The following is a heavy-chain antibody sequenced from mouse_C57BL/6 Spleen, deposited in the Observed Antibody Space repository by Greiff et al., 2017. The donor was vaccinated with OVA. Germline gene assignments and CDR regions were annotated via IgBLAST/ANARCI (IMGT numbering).Heavy chain of an antibody. Sequence: VQRVESGAELVRPGASVKLSCKASGYTFTDYYINWVKRRPGQGLEWIARIYPGSGNTYYNEKFKGKATLTAEKSSSTSYMQLSSLTSEDSAVYFCARRVTTVVAQGYFDVWGTGTTVTVAS. CDR2: IYPGSGNT. D-gene: IGHD1-1*01. J-gene: IGHJ1*03. CDR3: ARRVTTVVAQGYFDV. CDR1: GYTFTDYY. V-gene: IGHV1-76*01.